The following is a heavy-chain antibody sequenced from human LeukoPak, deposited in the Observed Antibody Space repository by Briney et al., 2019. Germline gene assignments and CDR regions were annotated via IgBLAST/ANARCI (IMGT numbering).Heavy chain of an antibody. CDR1: GFTFSSLW. Sequence: QPGGSLRLSCAVSGFTFSSLWMTWVRQAPGKGLEWVANIKQDGSEIYYVDSVKGRFTISRDNAKNSLYLQMNSLRAEDTAVYYCASGSGFLFDHWGQGTLVTVSS. D-gene: IGHD6-19*01. CDR2: IKQDGSEI. V-gene: IGHV3-7*01. CDR3: ASGSGFLFDH. J-gene: IGHJ4*02.